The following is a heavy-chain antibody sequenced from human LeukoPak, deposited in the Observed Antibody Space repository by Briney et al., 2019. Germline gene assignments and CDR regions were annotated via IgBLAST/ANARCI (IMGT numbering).Heavy chain of an antibody. CDR2: IKSKTDGGTT. CDR3: TTELPNYDFWSGNYNWFDP. J-gene: IGHJ5*02. D-gene: IGHD3-3*01. V-gene: IGHV3-15*01. CDR1: GFTFSNAW. Sequence: GGSLRLSCAASGFTFSNAWMSWVRQAPGKGLEWVGRIKSKTDGGTTDYAAPVKGRFTISRDDSKNTLYLQMNSLKTEDTAVYYCTTELPNYDFWSGNYNWFDPWGQGTLVTVSS.